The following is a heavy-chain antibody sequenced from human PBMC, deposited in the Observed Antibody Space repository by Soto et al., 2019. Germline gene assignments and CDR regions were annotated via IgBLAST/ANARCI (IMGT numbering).Heavy chain of an antibody. CDR2: INPNSGGT. CDR3: ARVGSTIFHFDY. V-gene: IGHV1-2*04. CDR1: GYTFTGYY. D-gene: IGHD3-3*01. Sequence: VASVQVACKASGYTFTGYYRHWVRQTPGQGLEWMGWINPNSGGTNYAQKFQGWVIMTRDTSISTAYMELSRLRSDDTAVYYCARVGSTIFHFDYWGQGTLVTVSS. J-gene: IGHJ4*02.